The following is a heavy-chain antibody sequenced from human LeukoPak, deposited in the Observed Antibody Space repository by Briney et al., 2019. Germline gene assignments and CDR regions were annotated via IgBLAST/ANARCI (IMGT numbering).Heavy chain of an antibody. CDR2: IYLSDSDT. J-gene: IGHJ4*02. V-gene: IGHV5-51*01. D-gene: IGHD6-19*01. Sequence: GESLKISCKGSGYSFTTYWIGWVRQMPEKGLEWMGIIYLSDSDTRYSPSFQGQVTISADKSISTAYLRWSSLKASDTAMYYCARIPGIAVAGHFDYWGQGTLVTVSS. CDR3: ARIPGIAVAGHFDY. CDR1: GYSFTTYW.